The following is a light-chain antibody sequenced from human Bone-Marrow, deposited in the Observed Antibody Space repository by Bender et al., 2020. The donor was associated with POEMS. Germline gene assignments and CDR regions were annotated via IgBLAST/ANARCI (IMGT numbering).Light chain of an antibody. CDR2: ADS. V-gene: IGLV3-21*03. CDR3: QVWDNSRHQPYV. Sequence: SYELTQPPSVSVAPGKTATITCGGNNIGARSVHWYQQKPGQAPLLVVYADSDRPSGTPERFSGSNSGNTATLTINRVEVGDEADYYCQVWDNSRHQPYVFGPGTQVTVL. CDR1: NIGARS. J-gene: IGLJ1*01.